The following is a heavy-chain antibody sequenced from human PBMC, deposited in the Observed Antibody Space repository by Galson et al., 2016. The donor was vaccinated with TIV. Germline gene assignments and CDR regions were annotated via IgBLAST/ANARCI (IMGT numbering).Heavy chain of an antibody. CDR2: IWHDGSNK. D-gene: IGHD4-17*01. Sequence: SLRLSCAASGFNFDDYDMTWARQATGKGLEWVAVIWHDGSNKYYADSVKGRFTISRDNSKNMVYLQMNSLRAEDTAVYYCANRGDTLGFFESWGQGTLVTVSS. CDR1: GFNFDDYD. V-gene: IGHV3-33*08. CDR3: ANRGDTLGFFES. J-gene: IGHJ4*02.